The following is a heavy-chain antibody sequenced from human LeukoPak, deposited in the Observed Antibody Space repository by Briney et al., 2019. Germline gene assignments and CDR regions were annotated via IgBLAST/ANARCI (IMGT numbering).Heavy chain of an antibody. V-gene: IGHV3-7*01. Sequence: GGSLRLSCAASGFTFNSYWMSWVRQAPGKGLEWVANIKQDGGERYYVDSVEGRFSISRDNAKNSLYLQMNSLRAEDTAVYYCAREGEAGGYDFWSGYYLYYFDYWGQGTLVTVSS. J-gene: IGHJ4*02. CDR1: GFTFNSYW. D-gene: IGHD3-3*01. CDR3: AREGEAGGYDFWSGYYLYYFDY. CDR2: IKQDGGER.